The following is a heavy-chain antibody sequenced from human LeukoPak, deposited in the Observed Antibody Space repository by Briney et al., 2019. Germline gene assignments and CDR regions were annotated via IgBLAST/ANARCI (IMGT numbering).Heavy chain of an antibody. CDR3: ARKYRDYGGYYYYYYYMDV. J-gene: IGHJ6*03. CDR2: MNPNSGNT. V-gene: IGHV1-8*03. Sequence: GASVRVSCKASGYTFTSYDINWVRQATGQGLEWMGWMNPNSGNTGYAQKFQGRVTITRNTSISTAYMELSSLRSEDTAVYYCARKYRDYGGYYYYYYYMDVWGKGTTVTVSS. D-gene: IGHD4-17*01. CDR1: GYTFTSYD.